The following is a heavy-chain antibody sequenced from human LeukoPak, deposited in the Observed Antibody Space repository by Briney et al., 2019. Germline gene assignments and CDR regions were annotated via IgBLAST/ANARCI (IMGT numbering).Heavy chain of an antibody. CDR2: ISRSGTTT. CDR3: ARDEVGATTEFDY. CDR1: GFTFSTYW. D-gene: IGHD1-26*01. V-gene: IGHV3-48*04. J-gene: IGHJ4*02. Sequence: GGSLRLSCAASGFTFSTYWMSWVRQAPGKGLEWVSYISRSGTTTFYADSVKGRFTISRDNAKNSLYLQMNSLRAEDTAVYYCARDEVGATTEFDYWGQGTLVTVSS.